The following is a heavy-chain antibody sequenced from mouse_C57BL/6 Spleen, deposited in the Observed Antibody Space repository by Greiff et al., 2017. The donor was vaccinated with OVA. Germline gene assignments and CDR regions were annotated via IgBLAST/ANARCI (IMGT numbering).Heavy chain of an antibody. J-gene: IGHJ1*03. D-gene: IGHD2-5*01. CDR2: IHPNSGST. CDR3: ARTDHYYSNYWYFDV. CDR1: GYTFTSYW. V-gene: IGHV1-64*01. Sequence: QVQLQQPGAELVKPGASVKLSCKASGYTFTSYWMHWVKQRPGQGLEWIGMIHPNSGSTNYNEKFKSKATLTVDKSSSTAYMQLSSLTSEDSAVYYCARTDHYYSNYWYFDVWGTGTTVTVSS.